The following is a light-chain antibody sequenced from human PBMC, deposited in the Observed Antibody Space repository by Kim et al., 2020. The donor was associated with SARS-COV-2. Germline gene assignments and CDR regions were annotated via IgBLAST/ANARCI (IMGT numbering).Light chain of an antibody. CDR1: QDVSSW. V-gene: IGKV1-12*01. CDR3: QQVSRFPVT. J-gene: IGKJ5*01. CDR2: AAS. Sequence: DIQMTQSPSSVSASVGDRVTITCRASQDVSSWLAWYQQKPGKAPKLLISAASSLQSGVPSRFSGSGSGTDFTLAISSLQPEDSATYYCQQVSRFPVTFGQGTRLEIK.